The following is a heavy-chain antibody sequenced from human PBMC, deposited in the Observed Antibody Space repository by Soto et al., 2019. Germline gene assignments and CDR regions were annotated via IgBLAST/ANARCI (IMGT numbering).Heavy chain of an antibody. J-gene: IGHJ4*02. V-gene: IGHV1-69*13. D-gene: IGHD6-13*01. Sequence: ASVKLSCKASGGTSSSYAISWVRQAPGQGLEWMGGIIPIFGTANYAQKFQGRVTITADESTSTAYMELSSLRSEDTAVYYCARHNSSSWYYFDYRGQGSLVTVSS. CDR3: ARHNSSSWYYFDY. CDR1: GGTSSSYA. CDR2: IIPIFGTA.